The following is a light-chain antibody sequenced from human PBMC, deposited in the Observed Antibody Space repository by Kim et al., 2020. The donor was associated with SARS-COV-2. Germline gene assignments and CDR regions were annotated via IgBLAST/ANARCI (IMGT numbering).Light chain of an antibody. CDR3: QQYGSPLLT. Sequence: EIVLTQSPGTLSLSPGERATLSCRASQSVTSNYLAWYQQKPGQAPRLIIYGASSRASGLPDRFSGSGSGTDFTLTISRLEPEDFAVYYCQQYGSPLLTFGGGTKVDIK. V-gene: IGKV3-20*01. CDR1: QSVTSNY. CDR2: GAS. J-gene: IGKJ4*01.